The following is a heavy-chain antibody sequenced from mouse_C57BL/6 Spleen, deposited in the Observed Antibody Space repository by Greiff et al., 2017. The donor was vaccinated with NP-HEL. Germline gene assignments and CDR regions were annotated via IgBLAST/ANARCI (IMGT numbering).Heavy chain of an antibody. CDR2: FYPGSGSI. Sequence: VMLVESGAELVKPGASVKLSCKASGYTFTEYTIHWVKQRSGQGLEWIGWFYPGSGSIKYNEKFKDKATLTADKSSSTVYMELSRLTSEDSAVYFCARHEKPPITMLGAMDYWGQGTSVTVSS. V-gene: IGHV1-62-2*01. CDR1: GYTFTEYT. CDR3: ARHEKPPITMLGAMDY. D-gene: IGHD1-1*02. J-gene: IGHJ4*01.